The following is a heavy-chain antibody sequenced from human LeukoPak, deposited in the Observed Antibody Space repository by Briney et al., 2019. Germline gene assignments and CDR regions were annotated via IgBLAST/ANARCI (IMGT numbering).Heavy chain of an antibody. D-gene: IGHD6-13*01. V-gene: IGHV3-23*01. CDR3: ARAASTGTVDY. Sequence: GGSLRLSCAASGFTFSSYSMSWVRQAPGKGLEWVSTFSGTGEITYYADSVKGRFTISRDNSKNTLYLQMTSLRAEDTALYYCARAASTGTVDYWGQGTLVTVSS. CDR1: GFTFSSYS. CDR2: FSGTGEIT. J-gene: IGHJ4*02.